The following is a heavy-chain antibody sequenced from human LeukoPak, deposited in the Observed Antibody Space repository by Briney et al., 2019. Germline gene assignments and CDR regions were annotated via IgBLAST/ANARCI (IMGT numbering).Heavy chain of an antibody. Sequence: ASAKVSCKASGYTFTRYGISWVRQAPGQGLEWMGWISAYNGNTNYAQKLQGRVTMTTDTSTSTAYMELRSLRSDDTAVYYCARVGGANQRDAFDIWGQGTMVTVSS. V-gene: IGHV1-18*01. CDR3: ARVGGANQRDAFDI. D-gene: IGHD1-26*01. J-gene: IGHJ3*02. CDR2: ISAYNGNT. CDR1: GYTFTRYG.